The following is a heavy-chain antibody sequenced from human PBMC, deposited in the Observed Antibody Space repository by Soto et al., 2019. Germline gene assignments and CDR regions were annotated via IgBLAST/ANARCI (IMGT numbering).Heavy chain of an antibody. CDR3: ARAPRGGVIIVITSAQIDY. D-gene: IGHD3-10*01. CDR1: GYDFSDHY. V-gene: IGHV1-46*01. CDR2: ISPDGGST. J-gene: IGHJ4*02. Sequence: QVQLVQSGAEVKKPGASVKVSCKASGYDFSDHYIHWVRQAPGQGLEWMGLISPDGGSTRYSQTFQARITMTRDTSTSTVYMELSSLRSEDTAVYYCARAPRGGVIIVITSAQIDYWCQGTLVTVSS.